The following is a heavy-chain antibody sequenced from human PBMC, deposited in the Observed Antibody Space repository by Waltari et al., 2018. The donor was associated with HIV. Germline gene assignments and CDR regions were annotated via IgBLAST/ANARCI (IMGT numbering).Heavy chain of an antibody. CDR3: ARGTGDFCFDY. CDR1: GYTFTTYY. Sequence: QVQLVQSGAEVKKPGASVKVSCKASGYTFTTYYIHWVRQAPGQGLEWMGVINPSGGRTTYAQKFQGRVTMTRDTSTSTVYMEMSSLRSEDTAVYYCARGTGDFCFDYWGQGTLVTVSS. CDR2: INPSGGRT. V-gene: IGHV1-46*01. J-gene: IGHJ4*02. D-gene: IGHD3-3*01.